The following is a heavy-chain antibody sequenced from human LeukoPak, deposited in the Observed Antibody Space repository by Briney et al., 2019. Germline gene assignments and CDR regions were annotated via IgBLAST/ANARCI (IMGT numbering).Heavy chain of an antibody. V-gene: IGHV4-38-2*02. CDR1: GYSISSGYY. D-gene: IGHD6-19*01. Sequence: SETLSLTCTVSGYSISSGYYWGWIRQPPGKGLEWIGSIYHSGSTYYNPSLKSRVTISVDTSKNQFSLKLSSVTAADTAVYYCASLESSGLPKPTIHDYWGQGTLVTVSS. CDR3: ASLESSGLPKPTIHDY. CDR2: IYHSGST. J-gene: IGHJ4*02.